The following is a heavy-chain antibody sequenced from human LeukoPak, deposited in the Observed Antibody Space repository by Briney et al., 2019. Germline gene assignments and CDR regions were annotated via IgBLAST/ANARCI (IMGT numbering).Heavy chain of an antibody. J-gene: IGHJ3*02. V-gene: IGHV3-66*04. CDR3: ARQEVVEDTFDI. Sequence: PGGSLRLSCAASGFTFSSYWMSWARQAPGKGLEWVSIIYSGGSTYYADSVKGRFTISRDNSKNTLYLQMNSLRAEDTAVYYCARQEVVEDTFDIWGQGTMVTVSS. CDR2: IYSGGST. CDR1: GFTFSSYW. D-gene: IGHD2-15*01.